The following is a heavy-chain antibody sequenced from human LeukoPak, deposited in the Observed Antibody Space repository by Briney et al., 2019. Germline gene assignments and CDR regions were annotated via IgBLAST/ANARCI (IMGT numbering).Heavy chain of an antibody. CDR2: IYYSGTT. D-gene: IGHD2-15*01. CDR3: ARTVVAAPLYYFDY. V-gene: IGHV4-59*01. Sequence: SETLSLTCTVSGGSISSYYWSWIRQPPGKGLEWIGYIYYSGTTNYNPSLKSRVTISLDTSKNQFSLKLSSVTAADTAVYYCARTVVAAPLYYFDYWGQGTLVTVSS. CDR1: GGSISSYY. J-gene: IGHJ4*02.